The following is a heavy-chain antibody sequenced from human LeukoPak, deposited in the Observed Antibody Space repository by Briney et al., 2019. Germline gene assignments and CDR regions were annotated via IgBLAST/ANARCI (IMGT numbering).Heavy chain of an antibody. CDR1: GGSISSYY. J-gene: IGHJ3*02. V-gene: IGHV4-4*07. CDR3: ATLDRTTDAFDI. Sequence: SSETLSLTCTVSGGSISSYYWSWIRQPAGKGLEWIGRIYTSGSTNYNPSLKSRVTMSVGTSKNQFSLKLSSVTAADTAVYYCATLDRTTDAFDIWGQGTMVTVSS. CDR2: IYTSGST. D-gene: IGHD1-1*01.